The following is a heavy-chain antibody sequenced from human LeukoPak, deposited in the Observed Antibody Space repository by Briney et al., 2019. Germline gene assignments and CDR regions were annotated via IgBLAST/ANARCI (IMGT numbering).Heavy chain of an antibody. D-gene: IGHD2-15*01. V-gene: IGHV1-69*01. CDR2: IIPIVGTA. CDR1: GGTFSSYA. Sequence: SSVKVSCKASGGTFSSYAISWVRQAPGQGLEWMGGIIPIVGTANYAQKFQGRVTITADESTSTAYMELSSLRSEDTAVYYCAREEGLGYCSGGSCYYWFDPWGQGTLVTVSS. CDR3: AREEGLGYCSGGSCYYWFDP. J-gene: IGHJ5*02.